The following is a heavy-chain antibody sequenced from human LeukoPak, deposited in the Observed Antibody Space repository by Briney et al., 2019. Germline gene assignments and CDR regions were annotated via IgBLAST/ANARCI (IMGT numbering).Heavy chain of an antibody. CDR2: IYHSGST. CDR1: GGSISSSNW. V-gene: IGHV4-4*02. CDR3: ARGPFGYSSGWYYDY. Sequence: SETLSLTCAVSGGSISSSNWWSWIRQPPGKGLEWIGEIYHSGSTNYNPSLKSRVTISVDTSKNQFSLKLSSVTAADTAVYYCARGPFGYSSGWYYDYWGQGTLVTVSS. J-gene: IGHJ4*02. D-gene: IGHD6-19*01.